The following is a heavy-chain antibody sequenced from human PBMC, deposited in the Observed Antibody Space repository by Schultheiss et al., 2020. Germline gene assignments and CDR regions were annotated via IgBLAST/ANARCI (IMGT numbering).Heavy chain of an antibody. CDR2: MYHSGST. V-gene: IGHV4-4*02. Sequence: SETLSLTCAVSGGSISGRNWWSWVRQSPGKGLEWIGEMYHSGSTNYNPSLKSRVTISVDTSKNQFSLKLSSVTAADTAVYYCARALWFGELYFDYWGQGTLVTVSS. J-gene: IGHJ4*02. CDR1: GGSISGRNW. CDR3: ARALWFGELYFDY. D-gene: IGHD3-10*01.